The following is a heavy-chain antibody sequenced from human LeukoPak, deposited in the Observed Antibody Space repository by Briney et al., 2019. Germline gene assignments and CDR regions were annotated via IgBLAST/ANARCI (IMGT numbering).Heavy chain of an antibody. CDR3: ARRGGILTGNNCSDP. J-gene: IGHJ5*02. CDR2: LYPEDSDT. V-gene: IGHV5-51*01. CDR1: GYSFTSYW. D-gene: IGHD3-9*01. Sequence: GEALKISCKGSGYSFTSYWIGWVRQMPGKGLEWMGILYPEDSDTRYSRSFQGQVSISADKSISTAYLQWSSLKASDTAMCYCARRGGILTGNNCSDPWGQGTLVTVSS.